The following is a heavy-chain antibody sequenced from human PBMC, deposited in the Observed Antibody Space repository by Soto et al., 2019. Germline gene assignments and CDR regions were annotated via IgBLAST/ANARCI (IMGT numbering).Heavy chain of an antibody. CDR2: INHSGST. J-gene: IGHJ4*02. CDR3: ARESSGYLGY. D-gene: IGHD3-22*01. Sequence: QVQLQQWGEGLLKPSETLSLTCAVYGGSFSGYYWSWIRQPPGKGLEWIGEINHSGSTNYNPSLKSRVTISVDTSKNQFSLKLSSVTAADTAVYYCARESSGYLGYWGQGTLVTVSS. CDR1: GGSFSGYY. V-gene: IGHV4-34*01.